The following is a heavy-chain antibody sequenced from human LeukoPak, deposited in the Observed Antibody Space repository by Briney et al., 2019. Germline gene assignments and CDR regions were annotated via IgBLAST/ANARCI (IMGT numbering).Heavy chain of an antibody. D-gene: IGHD5-24*01. J-gene: IGHJ4*02. V-gene: IGHV3-21*01. CDR2: ISSSSSYI. CDR3: AREGDGYNFGY. Sequence: GGSLRPSCAASGFAFSSYSMNWVRQAPGKGLEWVSSISSSSSYIYYADSVKGRFTISRDNAKNSLYLQMNSLRAEDTAVYYCAREGDGYNFGYWGQGTLVTVSS. CDR1: GFAFSSYS.